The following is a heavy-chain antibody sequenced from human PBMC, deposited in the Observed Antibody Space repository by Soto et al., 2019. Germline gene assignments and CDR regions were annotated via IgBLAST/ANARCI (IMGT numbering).Heavy chain of an antibody. J-gene: IGHJ6*02. CDR1: GFTFSSYG. D-gene: IGHD3-10*01. CDR3: ARRKTMVRGVPVSDYYGMDV. Sequence: GGSLRLSCAASGFTFSSYGMHWVRQAPGKGLEWVAVIWYDGSNKYYADSVKGRFTISRDNSKNTLYLQMNSLRAEDTAVYYCARRKTMVRGVPVSDYYGMDVWGQGTTVTVSS. V-gene: IGHV3-33*01. CDR2: IWYDGSNK.